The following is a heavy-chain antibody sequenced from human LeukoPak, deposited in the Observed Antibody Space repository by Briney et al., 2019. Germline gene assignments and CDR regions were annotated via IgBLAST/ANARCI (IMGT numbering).Heavy chain of an antibody. V-gene: IGHV3-23*01. J-gene: IGHJ3*02. CDR2: ISGSGGST. CDR3: AKETQEAVAGFWSGAFDI. D-gene: IGHD6-19*01. CDR1: GFTFSSYA. Sequence: PGGSLRLSCAASGFTFSSYAMSWVRQAPGKGLEWVSAISGSGGSTYYADSVKGRFTISRDNSKNTLYLQMNSLRAEDTAVYYCAKETQEAVAGFWSGAFDIWGQGTMVTVSS.